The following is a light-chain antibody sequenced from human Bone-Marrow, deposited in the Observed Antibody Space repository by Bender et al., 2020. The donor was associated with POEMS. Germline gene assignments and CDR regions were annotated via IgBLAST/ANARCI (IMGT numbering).Light chain of an antibody. CDR2: YDF. V-gene: IGLV3-21*04. CDR1: NVGRKS. Sequence: SYVLNQPPSVSVAPGKTARITCGGDNVGRKSVFWYQQKPGQAPRLIVYYDFERPSGIPERFSGSNSGNTATLTISRVEAGDEADYYCQVWDNSSDHVVFGGGTKLTVL. CDR3: QVWDNSSDHVV. J-gene: IGLJ2*01.